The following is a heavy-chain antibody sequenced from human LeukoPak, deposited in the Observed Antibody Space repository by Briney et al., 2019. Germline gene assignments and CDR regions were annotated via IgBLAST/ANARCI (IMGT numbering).Heavy chain of an antibody. CDR2: ISSSSSYI. Sequence: GGSLRLSCAASGFSFSTYSMGWVRQAPGKGLEWVSSISSSSSYIYYADSVKGRFTISRDNARNSLYLQMNSLRGEDTGVYYCAHSSGYAYGLDYWGQGTLVTVSS. CDR1: GFSFSTYS. J-gene: IGHJ4*02. CDR3: AHSSGYAYGLDY. D-gene: IGHD5-18*01. V-gene: IGHV3-21*01.